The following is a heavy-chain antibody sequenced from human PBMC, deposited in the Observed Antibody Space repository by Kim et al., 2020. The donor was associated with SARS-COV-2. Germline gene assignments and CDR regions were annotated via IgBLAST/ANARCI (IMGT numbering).Heavy chain of an antibody. J-gene: IGHJ5*02. D-gene: IGHD5-12*01. CDR1: GYTFTSYD. CDR3: ARGTATIIWFDP. Sequence: ASVKVSCKASGYTFTSYDINWVRQATGQGLEWMGWMNPNSGNTGYAQKFQGRVTMTRNTSISTAYMELSSRRSEDTAVYYCARGTATIIWFDPWGQGTLVTVSS. V-gene: IGHV1-8*01. CDR2: MNPNSGNT.